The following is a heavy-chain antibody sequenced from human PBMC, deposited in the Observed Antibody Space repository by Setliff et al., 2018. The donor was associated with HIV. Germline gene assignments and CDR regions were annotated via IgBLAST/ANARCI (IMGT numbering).Heavy chain of an antibody. Sequence: PGGSLRHSCAASGFTFRSYAMNWVRQAPGKGLEWVAGIWYDGSNKYYADSVKGRFTISRDNSKHALYLQMNGLRVEDTAVYYCAREMGCSSTTGHSVPDYWGQGILVTVS. CDR1: GFTFRSYA. J-gene: IGHJ4*02. D-gene: IGHD2-2*01. CDR3: AREMGCSSTTGHSVPDY. CDR2: IWYDGSNK. V-gene: IGHV3-33*01.